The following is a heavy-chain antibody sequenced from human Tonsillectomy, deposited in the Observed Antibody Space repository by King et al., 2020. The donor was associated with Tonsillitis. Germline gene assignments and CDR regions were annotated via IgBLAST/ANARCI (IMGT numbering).Heavy chain of an antibody. D-gene: IGHD6-19*01. V-gene: IGHV1-69*09. CDR2: IIPILGVP. Sequence: VQLVESGAEVKKPGSSVKVSCKASGDTFSSYAISWVRQAPGQGLEWMGRIIPILGVPNYTQKFQGRVTITADKSTGTADMGLSSLRSEDTAVYYCARELSSGWVGWFDPWGQGTLVTVSS. CDR3: ARELSSGWVGWFDP. CDR1: GDTFSSYA. J-gene: IGHJ5*02.